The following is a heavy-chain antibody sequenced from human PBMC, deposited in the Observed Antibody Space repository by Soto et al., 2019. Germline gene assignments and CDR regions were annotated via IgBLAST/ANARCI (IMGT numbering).Heavy chain of an antibody. V-gene: IGHV1-18*01. CDR1: GYTFTSYG. Sequence: QVQLVQSGAEVKKPGASVKVACKASGYTFTSYGISWVRQAPGQGLEWMGWISAYNGNTNYAQKLQGRVTMTTDTSTSTAYVALRSLRSDDTAVYYCASLGLAARPPYGMDVWGQGTTVTVSS. D-gene: IGHD6-6*01. J-gene: IGHJ6*02. CDR3: ASLGLAARPPYGMDV. CDR2: ISAYNGNT.